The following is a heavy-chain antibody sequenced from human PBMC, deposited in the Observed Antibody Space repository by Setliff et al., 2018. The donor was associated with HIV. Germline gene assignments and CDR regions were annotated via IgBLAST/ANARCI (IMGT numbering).Heavy chain of an antibody. CDR2: IYNSVTT. D-gene: IGHD3-10*01. CDR1: GASISSNT. CDR3: ASRRGIEFYFDI. V-gene: IGHV4-59*12. J-gene: IGHJ4*02. Sequence: SETLSLTCIVSGASISSNTWSWIRQAPGKGLQWIGFIYNSVTTNYNPSLKSRVTISVGSSYNHFSLKLSSVTAAGTGVYYCASRRGIEFYFDIWGQGTPVTVSS.